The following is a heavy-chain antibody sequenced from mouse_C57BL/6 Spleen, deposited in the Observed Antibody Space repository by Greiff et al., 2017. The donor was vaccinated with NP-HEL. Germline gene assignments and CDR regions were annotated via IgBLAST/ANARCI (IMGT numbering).Heavy chain of an antibody. CDR1: GYTFTDYY. CDR3: ATYYYGSSVY. CDR2: INPNNGGT. J-gene: IGHJ2*01. V-gene: IGHV1-26*01. D-gene: IGHD1-1*01. Sequence: EVQLQQSGPELVKPGASVKISCKASGYTFTDYYMNWVKQSHGKSLEWIGDINPNNGGTSYNQKFKGKATLTVDKSSSTAYMELRSLTSEDSAVYYCATYYYGSSVYWGQGTTLTVSS.